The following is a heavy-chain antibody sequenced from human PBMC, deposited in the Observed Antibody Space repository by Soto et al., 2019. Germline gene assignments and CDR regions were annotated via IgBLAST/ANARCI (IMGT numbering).Heavy chain of an antibody. CDR3: ARESSSGRWDRIDY. CDR1: GFTFSNHG. Sequence: QVKLVESGGGVVQPGRSLRLSCAASGFTFSNHGMHWVRQAPGKGLEWVTVIWYDGTNRFYADSVKGRFTISRDISENTVFLQMNSLRAEDTAVYYCARESSSGRWDRIDYWGQGTLVTVSS. J-gene: IGHJ4*02. CDR2: IWYDGTNR. V-gene: IGHV3-33*01. D-gene: IGHD6-19*01.